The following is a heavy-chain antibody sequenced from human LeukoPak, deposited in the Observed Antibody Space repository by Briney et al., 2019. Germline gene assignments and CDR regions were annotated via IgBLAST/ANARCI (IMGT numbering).Heavy chain of an antibody. D-gene: IGHD3-22*01. J-gene: IGHJ5*02. CDR3: ARDLYYYDSSGYTRYNWFDP. V-gene: IGHV1-2*02. CDR1: GYTFTGYY. Sequence: ASVKVSCKASGYTFTGYYMHWVRQAPGQGLEWMGWINPNSGGTNYAQKFQGRVTMTRDTSISTAYMELSRLRSADTAVYYCARDLYYYDSSGYTRYNWFDPWGQGTLVTVSS. CDR2: INPNSGGT.